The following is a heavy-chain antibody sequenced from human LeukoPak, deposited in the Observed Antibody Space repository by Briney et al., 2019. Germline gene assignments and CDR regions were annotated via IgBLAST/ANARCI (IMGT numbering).Heavy chain of an antibody. CDR1: GFTFSSYS. D-gene: IGHD6-6*01. V-gene: IGHV3-21*01. CDR3: ARDLSSYYFDY. CDR2: ISSSSSYI. Sequence: PGGSLRLSCAASGFTFSSYSMNWVRQAPGKGLEWVSSISSSSSYIYYADSVKGRFTLSRDNAKNSLYLQMNSLRAEDTAVYYCARDLSSYYFDYWGQGTLVTVSS. J-gene: IGHJ4*02.